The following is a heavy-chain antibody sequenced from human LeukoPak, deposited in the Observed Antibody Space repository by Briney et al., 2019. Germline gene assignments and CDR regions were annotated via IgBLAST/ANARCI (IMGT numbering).Heavy chain of an antibody. Sequence: SETLSLTCTVSGGSLTLYYWTWIRQPAGKGLEWIGRIYTSGSTNYNPSLKSRVNMSVDTSKNQFSLKLRSVTAPDTAVYYCARLYGSVYYYYMDVWGKGTTVTVSS. CDR2: IYTSGST. J-gene: IGHJ6*03. V-gene: IGHV4-4*07. CDR1: GGSLTLYY. CDR3: ARLYGSVYYYYMDV. D-gene: IGHD3-10*01.